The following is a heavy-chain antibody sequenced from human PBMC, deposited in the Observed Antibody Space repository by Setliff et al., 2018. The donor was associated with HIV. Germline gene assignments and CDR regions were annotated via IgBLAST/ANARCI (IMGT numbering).Heavy chain of an antibody. CDR3: ARDRVRITIFGANDASDI. CDR1: GYTFTSYY. J-gene: IGHJ3*02. CDR2: INPSGGSS. Sequence: ASVKVSCKASGYTFTSYYMDWVRQAPGQGLEWMGIINPSGGSSTYAQRFQGRVAMTRDTSTSTVYMELSSLRSEDTAVYYCARDRVRITIFGANDASDIWGQGTMVTVSS. V-gene: IGHV1-46*01. D-gene: IGHD3-3*01.